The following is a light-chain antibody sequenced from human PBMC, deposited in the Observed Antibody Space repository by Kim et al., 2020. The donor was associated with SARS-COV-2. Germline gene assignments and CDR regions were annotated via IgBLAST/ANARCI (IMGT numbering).Light chain of an antibody. CDR1: KIGSKS. Sequence: APGKTARITCGGNKIGSKSVLWYQQKPGQAPVLVIYYDSDRPSGIPERFSGSNSGNTATLTISRVEAGDEAYYYCQVWDSSSDQWVFGGGTQLTVL. J-gene: IGLJ3*02. V-gene: IGLV3-21*04. CDR3: QVWDSSSDQWV. CDR2: YDS.